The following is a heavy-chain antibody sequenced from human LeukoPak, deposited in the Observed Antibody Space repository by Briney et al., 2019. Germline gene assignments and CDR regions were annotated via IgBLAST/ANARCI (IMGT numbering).Heavy chain of an antibody. CDR3: ARETRGDFWSGSNYFDY. D-gene: IGHD3-3*01. Sequence: ASVKVSCKVSGYTLTELSMHWVRQAPGKGLEWMGGFDPEDGETINAQKFQGRVTMTEDTSTDTAYMELSSLRSEDTAVYYCARETRGDFWSGSNYFDYWGQGTLVTVSS. CDR2: FDPEDGET. J-gene: IGHJ4*02. V-gene: IGHV1-24*01. CDR1: GYTLTELS.